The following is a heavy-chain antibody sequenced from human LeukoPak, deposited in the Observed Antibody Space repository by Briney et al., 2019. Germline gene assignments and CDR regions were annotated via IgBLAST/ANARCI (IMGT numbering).Heavy chain of an antibody. Sequence: GGSLRLSCAASGFTFSSYAMSWVRQAPGKGLEWVSAISGSGGSTYYADSVKGRFTISRDNSKNTLYLQMNSLRAEDTAVYYCASPYYYILTGYQPEDYFDYWGQGTLVTVSS. D-gene: IGHD3-9*01. V-gene: IGHV3-23*01. CDR2: ISGSGGST. CDR3: ASPYYYILTGYQPEDYFDY. J-gene: IGHJ4*02. CDR1: GFTFSSYA.